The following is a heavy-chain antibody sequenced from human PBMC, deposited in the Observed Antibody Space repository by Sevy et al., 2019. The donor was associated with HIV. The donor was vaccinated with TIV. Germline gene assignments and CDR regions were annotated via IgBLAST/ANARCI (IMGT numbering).Heavy chain of an antibody. J-gene: IGHJ5*01. CDR2: ISPNGGRT. V-gene: IGHV3-64*01. CDR3: ARVAFKDLLPNGPDS. D-gene: IGHD2-15*01. Sequence: GGSLRLSCAASGFTFSSHTMLWVRQAPGKGLEYVSAISPNGGRTYSANSVKGRFTISRDNSNDMLYLKMDSLRTEDWAVYYCARVAFKDLLPNGPDSWGHGTLVTVSS. CDR1: GFTFSSHT.